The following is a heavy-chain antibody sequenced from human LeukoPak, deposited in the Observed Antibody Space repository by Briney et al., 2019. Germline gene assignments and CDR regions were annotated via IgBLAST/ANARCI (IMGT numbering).Heavy chain of an antibody. J-gene: IGHJ6*02. CDR3: ARHDDYDILTGSYGMDV. CDR2: ISSSSSYI. V-gene: IGHV3-21*01. Sequence: GGSLRLSCAASGFTLSSYSTNWVRQAPGKGLEWVSSISSSSSYIYYEDSLKGRFTISRDNAKNSMYLEMNSLRVEDTAVYYCARHDDYDILTGSYGMDVWGQGTTVTVSS. CDR1: GFTLSSYS. D-gene: IGHD3-9*01.